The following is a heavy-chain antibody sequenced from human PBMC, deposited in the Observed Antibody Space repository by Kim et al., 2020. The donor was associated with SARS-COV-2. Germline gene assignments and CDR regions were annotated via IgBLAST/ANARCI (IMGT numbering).Heavy chain of an antibody. CDR2: IYSGSSTT. CDR3: AREHGGYWFDP. CDR1: GFNFSSNY. J-gene: IGHJ5*02. D-gene: IGHD3-22*01. V-gene: IGHV3-53*04. Sequence: GGSLRLSCAASGFNFSSNYMSWVRQAPGKGLEWVSVIYSGSSTTYHADSVKGRFTISRHNSKNTLYLQMNSLRADDTAVYYCAREHGGYWFDPWGQGTLVTVSS.